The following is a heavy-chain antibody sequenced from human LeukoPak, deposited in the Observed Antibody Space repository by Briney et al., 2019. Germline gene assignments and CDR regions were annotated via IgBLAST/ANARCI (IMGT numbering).Heavy chain of an antibody. Sequence: GRSLRLSCAASGFTFSSYGMHWVRQAPGKGLEWVAVISYDGSNKYYADSVKGRFTISGDNSKNTLYLQMNSLRAEDTAVYYCAKVGRDFDYWGQGTLVTVSS. CDR1: GFTFSSYG. CDR2: ISYDGSNK. CDR3: AKVGRDFDY. D-gene: IGHD3-10*01. V-gene: IGHV3-30*18. J-gene: IGHJ4*02.